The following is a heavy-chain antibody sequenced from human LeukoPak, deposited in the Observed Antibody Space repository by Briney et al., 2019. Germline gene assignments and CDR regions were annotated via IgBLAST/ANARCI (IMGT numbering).Heavy chain of an antibody. D-gene: IGHD1-1*01. Sequence: PGGSLRLSCAASGFTFSSYAMHWVRQAPGKGLEDVSAISSNGGSTYYANSVKGRFTISRDNSKNTLYLQMGSLRAEDMAVYYCARVPPPLGTMDVWGKGTTVTVSS. CDR3: ARVPPPLGTMDV. CDR2: ISSNGGST. V-gene: IGHV3-64*01. J-gene: IGHJ6*03. CDR1: GFTFSSYA.